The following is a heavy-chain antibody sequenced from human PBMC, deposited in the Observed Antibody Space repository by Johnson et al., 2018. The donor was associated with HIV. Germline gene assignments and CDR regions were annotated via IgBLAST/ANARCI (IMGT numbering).Heavy chain of an antibody. J-gene: IGHJ3*02. CDR2: IGTAGDT. Sequence: VQLVESGGGLVQPGGSLRLSCAASGFTFSTYDMYWVRQATGKGLEWVSTIGTAGDTYYAGSVKGRFTISRENANNSLYLQMNSLRAGDTAVYYCGRTGVLGAFDIWGQGTIVTVSS. D-gene: IGHD2-8*02. CDR1: GFTFSTYD. CDR3: GRTGVLGAFDI. V-gene: IGHV3-13*01.